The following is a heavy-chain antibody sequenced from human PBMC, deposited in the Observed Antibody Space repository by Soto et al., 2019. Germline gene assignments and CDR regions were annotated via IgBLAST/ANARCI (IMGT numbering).Heavy chain of an antibody. CDR3: ARAIYYYDSSGYYLYDAFDI. CDR2: IIPIFGTA. D-gene: IGHD3-22*01. CDR1: GGTFSSYA. J-gene: IGHJ3*02. Sequence: EASVKVSCKASGGTFSSYAISWVRQAPGQGLEWMGGIIPIFGTANYAQKFQGRVTITADESTSTAYMEPSSLRSEDTAVYYCARAIYYYDSSGYYLYDAFDIWGQGTTVTVSS. V-gene: IGHV1-69*13.